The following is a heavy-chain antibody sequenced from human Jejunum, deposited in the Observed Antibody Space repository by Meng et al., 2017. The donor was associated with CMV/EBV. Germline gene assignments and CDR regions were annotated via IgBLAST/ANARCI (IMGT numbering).Heavy chain of an antibody. Sequence: EQVEGAGGGVVPAGAALGLSCAASGFSVSTNYMSWVRQAPGKGLGWVSVIYSGGNTYYADSVKGRFTISRDNSKNTLYLQMNNLRADDTAVYYCAKEGLNAPFDYWGQGTLVTVSS. CDR1: GFSVSTNY. CDR2: IYSGGNT. CDR3: AKEGLNAPFDY. V-gene: IGHV3-53*01. J-gene: IGHJ4*02.